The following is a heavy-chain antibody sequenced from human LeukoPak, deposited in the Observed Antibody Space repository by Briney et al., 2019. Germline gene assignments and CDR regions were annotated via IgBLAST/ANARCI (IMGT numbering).Heavy chain of an antibody. CDR3: ARSGLGFDP. CDR2: IYYSGNT. J-gene: IGHJ5*02. Sequence: SETLSLTCTVSGGSISYGSYYWDWIRQPPGKGLEWIGSIYYSGNTYYNPSLKSRVTISVDTSKNQFSLKLSPVTAADTAVYYCARSGLGFDPWGQGTLVTVSS. V-gene: IGHV4-39*07. CDR1: GGSISYGSYY. D-gene: IGHD3-10*01.